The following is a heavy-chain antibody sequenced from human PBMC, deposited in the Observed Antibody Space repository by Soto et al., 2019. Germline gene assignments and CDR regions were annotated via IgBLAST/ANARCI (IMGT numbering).Heavy chain of an antibody. CDR3: ARSPGGYYID. D-gene: IGHD3-9*01. J-gene: IGHJ3*01. V-gene: IGHV3-74*01. CDR2: TDGSST. Sequence: EVQLVESGGGLVQPGGSLRLSCADSGFSFSSYWMHWVLQGPGKGLVLVSRTDGSSTNYADSVKGRFTISRDNAKNTVYLQMNSLRAEDTAVYYCARSPGGYYIDWGQGTMVTVSS. CDR1: GFSFSSYW.